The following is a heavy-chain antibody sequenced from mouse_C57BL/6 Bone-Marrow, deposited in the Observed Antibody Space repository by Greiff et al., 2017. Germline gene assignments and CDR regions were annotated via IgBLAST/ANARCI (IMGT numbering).Heavy chain of an antibody. D-gene: IGHD2-3*01. Sequence: VQLQQSGAELVKPGASVKLSCTASGFNIKDYYMHWVKQRPEQGLEWIGRIDPEDGETKYASKFQGKATITADTSSNTAYLQLSSLTSEDTAVYYCAHLSWFAYWGQGTLVTVSA. CDR3: AHLSWFAY. J-gene: IGHJ3*01. CDR2: IDPEDGET. V-gene: IGHV14-2*01. CDR1: GFNIKDYY.